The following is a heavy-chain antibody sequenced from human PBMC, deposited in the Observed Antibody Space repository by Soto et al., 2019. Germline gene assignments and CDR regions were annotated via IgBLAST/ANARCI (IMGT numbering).Heavy chain of an antibody. CDR1: GYTFTSYY. J-gene: IGHJ4*02. Sequence: ASVKVSCKASGYTFTSYYMHWVRQAPGQGLEWMGIINPSGGSTSYAQKFQGRVTMTRDTSTSTVYMELSSLRSEDTAVYYCARDSFLPTYYYDSSGYSTLPYWGQGTLVTVSS. V-gene: IGHV1-46*01. D-gene: IGHD3-22*01. CDR3: ARDSFLPTYYYDSSGYSTLPY. CDR2: INPSGGST.